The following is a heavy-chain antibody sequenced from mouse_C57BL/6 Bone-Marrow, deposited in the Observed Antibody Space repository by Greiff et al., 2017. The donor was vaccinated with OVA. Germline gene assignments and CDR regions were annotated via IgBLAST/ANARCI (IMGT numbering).Heavy chain of an antibody. CDR3: ARGEGWFAY. Sequence: QVQLQQSGAELVRPGASVKLSCNASGYTFTDYYINWVKQRPGQGLEWIARIYPGSGNTYYNEKFKGKATLTAEKSSSTAYMQLSSLTSEDSAVYCCARGEGWFAYWGQGTLVTVSA. J-gene: IGHJ3*01. CDR2: IYPGSGNT. V-gene: IGHV1-76*01. CDR1: GYTFTDYY.